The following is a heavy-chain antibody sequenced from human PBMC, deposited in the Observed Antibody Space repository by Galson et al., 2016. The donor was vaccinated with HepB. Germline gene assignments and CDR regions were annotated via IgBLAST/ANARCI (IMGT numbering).Heavy chain of an antibody. CDR3: ARVAQVPYWNIDY. CDR2: IYHSGTT. Sequence: SETLSLTCTVSGASISNYYWNWIRQPPGKALEWIGFIYHSGTTHYNPSLESRVTMSVDTSKSQFSLRLTSVTAADTALYFCARVAQVPYWNIDYWGRGTLVAVSS. J-gene: IGHJ4*02. D-gene: IGHD1/OR15-1a*01. CDR1: GASISNYY. V-gene: IGHV4-59*01.